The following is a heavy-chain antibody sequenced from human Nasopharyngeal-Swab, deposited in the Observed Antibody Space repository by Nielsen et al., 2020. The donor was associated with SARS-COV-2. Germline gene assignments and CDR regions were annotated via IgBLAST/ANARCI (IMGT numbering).Heavy chain of an antibody. Sequence: ASVKVSCKASGYTFTSYYMHWVRQAPGQGLEWMGIINPSGGSTSYAQKFQGRVTMTRDTSTNTVYMELSSLRSEDTAVYYCARNVREITIFGVVTRDDYWGQGTLVTVSS. CDR2: INPSGGST. CDR3: ARNVREITIFGVVTRDDY. D-gene: IGHD3-3*01. CDR1: GYTFTSYY. J-gene: IGHJ4*02. V-gene: IGHV1-46*01.